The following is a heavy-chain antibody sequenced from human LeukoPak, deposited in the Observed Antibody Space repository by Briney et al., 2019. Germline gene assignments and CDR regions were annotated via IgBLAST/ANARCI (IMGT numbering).Heavy chain of an antibody. D-gene: IGHD6-13*01. CDR1: GFTFSSYD. V-gene: IGHV3-13*01. Sequence: GGSLRLSCAASGFTFSSYDMHWVRQATGKGLEWVSAIGNAGDTYYPGSVKSRFTISRETAKNYLYLQMNTLRAEDTAVYYCAKVQRQQLVKKPLGYYYYGMDVWGQGTTVTVSS. CDR2: IGNAGDT. CDR3: AKVQRQQLVKKPLGYYYYGMDV. J-gene: IGHJ6*02.